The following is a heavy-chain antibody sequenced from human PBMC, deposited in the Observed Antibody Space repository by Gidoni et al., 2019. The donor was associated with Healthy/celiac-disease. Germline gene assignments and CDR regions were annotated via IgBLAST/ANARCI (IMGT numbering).Heavy chain of an antibody. D-gene: IGHD3-16*02. CDR1: GFTFSSYG. J-gene: IGHJ4*02. V-gene: IGHV3-30*18. CDR3: AKDGVIPGGFDY. CDR2: ISYDGSNK. Sequence: QVQLVESGGGVVQPGRSLRLSCAASGFTFSSYGMHWVRQAPGKGLEWVAVISYDGSNKYYADSVKGRFTISRDNSKNTLYLQMNSLRAEDTAVYYCAKDGVIPGGFDYWGQGTLVTVSS.